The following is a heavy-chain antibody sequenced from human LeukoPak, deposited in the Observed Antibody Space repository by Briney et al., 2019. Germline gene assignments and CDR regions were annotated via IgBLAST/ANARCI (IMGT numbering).Heavy chain of an antibody. Sequence: GGSLRLSCAASGFTFSSYSMNWVRQAPGKGLEWVSSISSSSSYIYYADSVKGRFTISRDNAKNSLYLQMNSLRAEDTAVYYCARGSGYGDRMNRYYFDYWGQGTLVTVSS. V-gene: IGHV3-21*01. CDR1: GFTFSSYS. CDR2: ISSSSSYI. D-gene: IGHD4-17*01. CDR3: ARGSGYGDRMNRYYFDY. J-gene: IGHJ4*02.